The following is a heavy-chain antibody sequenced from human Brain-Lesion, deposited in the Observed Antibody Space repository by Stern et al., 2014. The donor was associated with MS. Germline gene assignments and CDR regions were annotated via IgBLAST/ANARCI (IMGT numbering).Heavy chain of an antibody. D-gene: IGHD1-26*01. V-gene: IGHV4-61*02. Sequence: QVQLVQSGPGLVKPSQTLSLTCTVSGGSISSSGYYWGWIRQPADKGLEWIGRIHDSGSTYYNPSLKSRVTISMDTAQNQFSLKLPSVTAADTAVYYCATTRWDLFTWNWFDPWGQGTLVTVSS. CDR3: ATTRWDLFTWNWFDP. J-gene: IGHJ5*02. CDR2: IHDSGST. CDR1: GGSISSSGYY.